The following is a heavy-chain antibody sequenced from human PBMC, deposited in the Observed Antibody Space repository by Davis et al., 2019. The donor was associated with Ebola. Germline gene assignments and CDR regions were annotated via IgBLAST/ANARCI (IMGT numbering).Heavy chain of an antibody. CDR2: IKQDGSEK. V-gene: IGHV3-7*03. CDR1: GGSISSSSYY. D-gene: IGHD3-3*01. Sequence: PSETLSLTCTVSGGSISSSSYYWGWIRQPPGKGLEWVANIKQDGSEKYYVDSVKGRFTISRDNAKNSLYLQMNSLRAEDTAVYYCARVGPGYYDFWSGYYTHGMDVWGQGTTVTVSS. J-gene: IGHJ6*02. CDR3: ARVGPGYYDFWSGYYTHGMDV.